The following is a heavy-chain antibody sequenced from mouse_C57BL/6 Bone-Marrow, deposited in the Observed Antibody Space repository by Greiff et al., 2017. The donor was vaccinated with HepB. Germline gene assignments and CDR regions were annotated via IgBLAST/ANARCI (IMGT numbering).Heavy chain of an antibody. J-gene: IGHJ4*01. CDR3: ARKGGAYGNQYYYAMDY. CDR2: ISSGSSTI. Sequence: EVKLMESGGGLVKPGGSLKLSCAASGFTFSDYGMHWVRQAPEKGLEWVAYISSGSSTIYYADTVKGRFTISRDNAKNTLFLQMTSLRSEDTAMYYCARKGGAYGNQYYYAMDYWGQGTSVTVSS. D-gene: IGHD2-1*01. CDR1: GFTFSDYG. V-gene: IGHV5-17*01.